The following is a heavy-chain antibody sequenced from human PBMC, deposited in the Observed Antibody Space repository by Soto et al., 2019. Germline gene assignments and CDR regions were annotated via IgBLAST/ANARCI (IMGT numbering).Heavy chain of an antibody. V-gene: IGHV1-69*11. J-gene: IGHJ6*02. Sequence: SVKVSCKAPGGTFSSSAISWVPQAPGQALEWMGRIIPFIRTANYAQKFQGRVTITADESTSAAYMELTSLRSEDTAVYYCARVVMTTVPASYYYGMDVWGQGTTVTVSS. D-gene: IGHD4-4*01. CDR1: GGTFSSSA. CDR2: IIPFIRTA. CDR3: ARVVMTTVPASYYYGMDV.